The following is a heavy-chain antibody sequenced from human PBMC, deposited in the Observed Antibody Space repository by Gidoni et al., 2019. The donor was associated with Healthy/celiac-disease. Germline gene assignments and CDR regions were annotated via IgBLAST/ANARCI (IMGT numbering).Heavy chain of an antibody. CDR1: GFTFSSYA. J-gene: IGHJ3*02. CDR2: ISGSGGST. D-gene: IGHD3-10*01. Sequence: EVQLLESGGGLVQPGGSLRLSCAASGFTFSSYAMSWVRQAPGKGLEWVSAISGSGGSTYYADSVKGRFTISRDNSKNTLYLQMNSLRAEDTAVYYCARSPVLLWFGRGDAFDIWGQGTMVTVSS. V-gene: IGHV3-23*01. CDR3: ARSPVLLWFGRGDAFDI.